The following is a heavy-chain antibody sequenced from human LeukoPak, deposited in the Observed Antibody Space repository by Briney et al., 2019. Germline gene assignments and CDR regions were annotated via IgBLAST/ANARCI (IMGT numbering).Heavy chain of an antibody. CDR1: GFSFSSYS. Sequence: GGSLRLSCAASGFSFSSYSMDWVRQAPGKGLEWVSSISSGSSYISYADSVKGRFTISRDNAKNSLYLQMNSLRVEDTAVYYCARDGVVPAGIDYYYYMDVWGKGTTVTVSS. CDR2: ISSGSSYI. V-gene: IGHV3-21*01. CDR3: ARDGVVPAGIDYYYYMDV. J-gene: IGHJ6*03. D-gene: IGHD2-2*01.